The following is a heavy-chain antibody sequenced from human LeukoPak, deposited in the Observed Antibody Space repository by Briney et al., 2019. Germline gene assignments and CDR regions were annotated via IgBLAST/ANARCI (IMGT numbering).Heavy chain of an antibody. D-gene: IGHD2-8*01. V-gene: IGHV3-7*01. CDR2: IRQDGSEK. Sequence: GGSLRLSCAASGFTFNSYWMSWVRQAPGKGLEWVANIRQDGSEKYYVDSVRGRFTISRDNAKNSLYLQMNSLRAEDTAVYYCARDGMVNDYWGQGTLVTVSS. CDR3: ARDGMVNDY. J-gene: IGHJ4*02. CDR1: GFTFNSYW.